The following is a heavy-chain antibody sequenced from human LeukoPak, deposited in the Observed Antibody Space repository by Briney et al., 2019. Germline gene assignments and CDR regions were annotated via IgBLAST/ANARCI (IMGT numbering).Heavy chain of an antibody. J-gene: IGHJ5*02. CDR1: GGSISSSSYY. D-gene: IGHD3-22*01. CDR3: ARDGRYYYDSSGWGTTGFDP. CDR2: IYYSGST. Sequence: SSETLSLTCTVSGGSISSSSYYWGWIRQPPGKGLEWIGSIYYSGSTYYNPSLKSRVTISVDTSKNQFSLKLSSVTAADTAVYYCARDGRYYYDSSGWGTTGFDPWGQGTLVTVSS. V-gene: IGHV4-39*07.